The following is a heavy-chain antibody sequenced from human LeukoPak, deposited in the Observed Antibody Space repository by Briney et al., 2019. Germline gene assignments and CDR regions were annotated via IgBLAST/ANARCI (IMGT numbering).Heavy chain of an antibody. D-gene: IGHD3-22*01. V-gene: IGHV1-69*05. J-gene: IGHJ4*02. CDR2: IIPIFGTA. Sequence: ASVRVSCKASGGTFSSYAISWVRQAPGQGLEWMGGIIPIFGTANYAQKFQGRVTITTDESTSTAYMELSSLRSEDTAVYYCATHYYDSSGYFDYWGQGTLVTVSS. CDR3: ATHYYDSSGYFDY. CDR1: GGTFSSYA.